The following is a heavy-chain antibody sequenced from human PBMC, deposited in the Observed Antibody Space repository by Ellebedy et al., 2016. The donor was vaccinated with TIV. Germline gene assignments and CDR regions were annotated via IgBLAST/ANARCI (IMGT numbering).Heavy chain of an antibody. V-gene: IGHV1-46*01. Sequence: AASVKVSCKASGYTFTNYYMNWVRQAPGQGLEWMGIINPGGGGTSYAQKVQGRVTMTTDTSTSTAFMELRSLRSDDTAVYYCARDLDSGYERFDYWGQGTLVTVSS. J-gene: IGHJ4*02. D-gene: IGHD5-12*01. CDR2: INPGGGGT. CDR1: GYTFTNYY. CDR3: ARDLDSGYERFDY.